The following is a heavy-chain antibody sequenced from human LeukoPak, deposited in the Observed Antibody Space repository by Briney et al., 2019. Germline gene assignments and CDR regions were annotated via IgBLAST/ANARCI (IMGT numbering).Heavy chain of an antibody. CDR2: INPNSGGT. V-gene: IGHV1-2*02. Sequence: ASVKVSCKSSGYTFTGYYMLWVRQAPGQGLEWMGWINPNSGGTNYAQKFQGRVTMTRDTSISTAYMELSRLRSDDTAVYYCARDLCDDFWSGYKYYFPYWGQGTLVTVSS. J-gene: IGHJ4*02. CDR1: GYTFTGYY. CDR3: ARDLCDDFWSGYKYYFPY. D-gene: IGHD3-3*01.